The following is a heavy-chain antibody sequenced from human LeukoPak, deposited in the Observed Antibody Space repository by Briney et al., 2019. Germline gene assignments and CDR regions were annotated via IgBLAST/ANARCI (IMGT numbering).Heavy chain of an antibody. CDR1: GFRFSDYY. Sequence: PGGSLRLSCAASGFRFSDYYMTWIRQAPGKGLEWVSYISSSSDNTNYVDSVKGRFTISRDNAKNSLSLQVNSLRADDTAVYYCARVGSIAAAGTPDYWGQGTLVTVSS. D-gene: IGHD6-13*01. CDR2: ISSSSDNT. J-gene: IGHJ4*02. CDR3: ARVGSIAAAGTPDY. V-gene: IGHV3-11*06.